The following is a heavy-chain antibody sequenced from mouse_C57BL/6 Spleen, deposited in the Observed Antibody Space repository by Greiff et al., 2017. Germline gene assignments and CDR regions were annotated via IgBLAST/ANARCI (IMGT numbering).Heavy chain of an antibody. Sequence: EVKLMESGGGLVKPGGSLKLSCAASGFTFSSYAMSWVRQTPEKRLEWVATICDGGSYTYYPDNVKGRFTISRDNAKINLYLQMSHLKSEDTAMYYGARDYYGSSWYFDIGGTGTTVTVSS. J-gene: IGHJ1*03. V-gene: IGHV5-4*03. CDR2: ICDGGSYT. CDR3: ARDYYGSSWYFDI. D-gene: IGHD1-1*01. CDR1: GFTFSSYA.